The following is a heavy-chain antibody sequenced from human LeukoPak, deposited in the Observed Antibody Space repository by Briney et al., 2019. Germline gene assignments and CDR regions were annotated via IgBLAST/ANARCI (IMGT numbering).Heavy chain of an antibody. V-gene: IGHV4-59*08. D-gene: IGHD3-22*01. Sequence: SETLSLTCTVSGGSMSSYYWSWIRQPPGKGLEWIGYIYYSGSTNYNPSLKSRVTISVDTSKNQFSLKLSSVTAADTAVYYCAVTYYYDSSGYYANYWGQGTLVTVSS. CDR2: IYYSGST. J-gene: IGHJ4*02. CDR3: AVTYYYDSSGYYANY. CDR1: GGSMSSYY.